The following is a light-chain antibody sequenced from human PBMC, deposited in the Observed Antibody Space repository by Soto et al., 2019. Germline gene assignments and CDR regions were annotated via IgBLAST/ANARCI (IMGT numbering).Light chain of an antibody. CDR2: GNN. CDR1: SSNIGAGYD. V-gene: IGLV1-40*01. Sequence: QAVVTQPPSVSGAPGQRVTISCTGSSSNIGAGYDVHWYQQLPGTAPKVLIYGNNNRPSGVPDRFSGSKSGTSASLAITGLQAEDEADYYCQSYDSSLSGFVVFGGGTKLTVL. CDR3: QSYDSSLSGFVV. J-gene: IGLJ2*01.